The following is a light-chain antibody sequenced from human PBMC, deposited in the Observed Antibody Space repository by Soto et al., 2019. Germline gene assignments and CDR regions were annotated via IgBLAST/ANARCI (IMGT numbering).Light chain of an antibody. CDR2: EVT. CDR1: SSDVGGYNY. V-gene: IGLV2-14*01. Sequence: QSVLTQPASVSGSPGQSITISCTGTSSDVGGYNYVSWYQQHPGKAPKLMIYEVTNRPSGVSNRFFGSKSGNTASLAISGLQAEDEADYYCSSYTSSSTDVFGTGTKLTVL. CDR3: SSYTSSSTDV. J-gene: IGLJ1*01.